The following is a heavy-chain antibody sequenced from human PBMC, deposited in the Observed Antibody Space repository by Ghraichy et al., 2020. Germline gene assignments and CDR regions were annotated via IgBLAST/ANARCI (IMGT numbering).Heavy chain of an antibody. J-gene: IGHJ6*02. CDR3: ARHYGDYEHGPQLSSGMDV. CDR1: GGSISSYY. D-gene: IGHD4-17*01. CDR2: IYYSGST. V-gene: IGHV4-59*08. Sequence: SETLSLTCTVSGGSISSYYWSWIRQPPGKGLEWIGYIYYSGSTNYNPSLKSRVTISVDTSKNQFSLKLSSVTAADTAVYYCARHYGDYEHGPQLSSGMDVWGQGTTVTVSS.